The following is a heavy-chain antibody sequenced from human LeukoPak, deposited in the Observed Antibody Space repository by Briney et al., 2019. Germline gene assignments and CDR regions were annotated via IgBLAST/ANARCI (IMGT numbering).Heavy chain of an antibody. CDR3: ARDFDGWLESTRRFDY. Sequence: ASVKVSCKASGYTFTSYDINWVRQATGQGLEWMGWISAHNGNTNYAQKIQGRVIMTTDTSTSTAYMELRSLRSDDTAVYYCARDFDGWLESTRRFDYWGQGTLVTVSS. D-gene: IGHD3-9*01. J-gene: IGHJ4*02. V-gene: IGHV1-18*01. CDR2: ISAHNGNT. CDR1: GYTFTSYD.